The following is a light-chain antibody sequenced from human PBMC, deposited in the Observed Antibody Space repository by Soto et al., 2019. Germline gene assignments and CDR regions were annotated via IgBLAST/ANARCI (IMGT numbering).Light chain of an antibody. CDR1: HYIDRW. CDR2: DAS. CDR3: QQAYSLPIT. V-gene: IGKV1-12*01. J-gene: IGKJ5*01. Sequence: DLPMTQSPSSVSASVGDTVTITCRASHYIDRWLAWYQQKPGKAPKLLIYDASRLRSGVPSTFSGSGSGTDFTLTITDLQPEDFATYYCQQAYSLPITFGQGTRLEIK.